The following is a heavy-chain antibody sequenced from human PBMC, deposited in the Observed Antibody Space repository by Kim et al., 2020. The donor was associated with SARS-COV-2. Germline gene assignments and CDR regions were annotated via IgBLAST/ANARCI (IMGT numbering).Heavy chain of an antibody. Sequence: SETLSLTCTVSGGSISSYYWSWIRQPPGKGLEWIGYIYYSGSTNYNPSLKSRVTISVDTSKNQFSLKLSSVTAADTAVYYCARDSAHYDFWSGYSEYYFDYWRQGTLGTVSS. CDR2: IYYSGST. CDR3: ARDSAHYDFWSGYSEYYFDY. CDR1: GGSISSYY. J-gene: IGHJ4*02. V-gene: IGHV4-59*01. D-gene: IGHD3-3*01.